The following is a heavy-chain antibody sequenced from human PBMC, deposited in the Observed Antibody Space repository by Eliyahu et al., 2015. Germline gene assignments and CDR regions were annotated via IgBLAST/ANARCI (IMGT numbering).Heavy chain of an antibody. V-gene: IGHV4-59*08. CDR2: MYNSGST. Sequence: QVQLQESGPGLVKPSETLSLTCTVXGGSISSYYWSWIRQPPGKGLEWIGYMYNSGSTNYNPSLKSRVTILVDTSKNQFSLKLSSVTAADTAVYYCARHVSFYGDLANFDYWGQGTLVTVSS. J-gene: IGHJ4*01. D-gene: IGHD4-17*01. CDR1: GGSISSYY. CDR3: ARHVSFYGDLANFDY.